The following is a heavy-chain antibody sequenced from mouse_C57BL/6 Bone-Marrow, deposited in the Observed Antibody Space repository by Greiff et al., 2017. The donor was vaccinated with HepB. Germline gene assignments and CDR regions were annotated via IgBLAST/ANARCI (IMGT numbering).Heavy chain of an antibody. D-gene: IGHD2-3*01. CDR2: IDPENGDT. CDR3: TTDPGYDGYPYWYFDV. CDR1: GFNIKDDY. V-gene: IGHV14-4*01. Sequence: VQLQQSGAELVRPGASVKLSCTASGFNIKDDYMHWVKQRPEQGLEWIGWIDPENGDTEYASKFQGKATITADTSSNTAYLQLSSLTSEDTAVYYCTTDPGYDGYPYWYFDVWGTGTTVTVSS. J-gene: IGHJ1*03.